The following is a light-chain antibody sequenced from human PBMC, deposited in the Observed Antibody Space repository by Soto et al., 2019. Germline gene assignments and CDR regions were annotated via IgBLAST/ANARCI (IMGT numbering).Light chain of an antibody. CDR2: GAS. Sequence: EIVLTQSPGTLSLSPGERAILSCRASQSVSSNYLAWYQHKPGQAPRLLIFGASNRATGIPDRFSGSGSGTDFTLTISSLEPEDFAVYYCQHYGSTYRTFGQGTKVEIK. CDR1: QSVSSNY. V-gene: IGKV3-20*01. J-gene: IGKJ1*01. CDR3: QHYGSTYRT.